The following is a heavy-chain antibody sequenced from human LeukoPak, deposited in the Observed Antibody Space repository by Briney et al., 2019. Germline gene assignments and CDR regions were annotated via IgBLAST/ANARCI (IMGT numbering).Heavy chain of an antibody. J-gene: IGHJ6*02. CDR2: MNPNSGNT. Sequence: ASVKVSCKASGYTFTSYDINWVRQATGQGLEWMGWMNPNSGNTGYAQKFQGRVTMTRNTSISTAYMELSSLRSEDTAVYYCARVTPTTQLRYCDWLPQPYYYYYAMDVWGQGTTVTVSS. CDR1: GYTFTSYD. D-gene: IGHD3-9*01. V-gene: IGHV1-8*01. CDR3: ARVTPTTQLRYCDWLPQPYYYYYAMDV.